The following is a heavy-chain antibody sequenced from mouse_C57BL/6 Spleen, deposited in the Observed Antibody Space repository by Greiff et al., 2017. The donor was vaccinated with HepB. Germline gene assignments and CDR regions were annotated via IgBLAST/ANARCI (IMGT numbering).Heavy chain of an antibody. CDR2: INPSNGGT. Sequence: QVQLQQPGTELVKPGASVKLSCKASGYTFTSYWMHWVKQRPGQGLEWIGNINPSNGGTNYNAKFKGKATLTADKSSSTAYMQFSILTSEDSGIYYGARGPHYYGSSYPYYYAMDYWGQGTSVTVSS. CDR1: GYTFTSYW. D-gene: IGHD1-1*01. J-gene: IGHJ4*01. CDR3: ARGPHYYGSSYPYYYAMDY. V-gene: IGHV1-53*01.